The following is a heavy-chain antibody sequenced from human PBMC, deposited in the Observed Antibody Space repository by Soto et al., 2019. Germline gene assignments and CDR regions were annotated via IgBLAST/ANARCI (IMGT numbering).Heavy chain of an antibody. CDR2: IYDSGTT. D-gene: IGHD4-17*01. V-gene: IGHV4-59*08. Sequence: QVQLRESGPGLVRPSETLSLTCTVSGGSITGYYWSWIRQPPGKGLEWIGYIYDSGTTTYNAALKSRVPISADTSKNQFSLNLRSVTAADTAVYYCARRNYGEEGYFLDFWGQGLLVTVSS. CDR3: ARRNYGEEGYFLDF. J-gene: IGHJ4*02. CDR1: GGSITGYY.